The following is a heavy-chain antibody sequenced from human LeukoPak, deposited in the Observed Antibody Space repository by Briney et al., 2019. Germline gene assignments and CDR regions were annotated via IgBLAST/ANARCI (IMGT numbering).Heavy chain of an antibody. CDR3: TRCWSFDRGYRDF. V-gene: IGHV1-18*01. CDR2: VSAYNFGT. CDR1: GYTFTSYG. J-gene: IGHJ4*02. Sequence: ASVKVSSRTSGYTFTSYGITWAREARGQGPEWMGWVSAYNFGTDYAQKFQGRVTMTADTSTGTVYMELRSLKSDDTAIYYYTRCWSFDRGYRDFWGQGTLVTVSS. D-gene: IGHD5-12*01.